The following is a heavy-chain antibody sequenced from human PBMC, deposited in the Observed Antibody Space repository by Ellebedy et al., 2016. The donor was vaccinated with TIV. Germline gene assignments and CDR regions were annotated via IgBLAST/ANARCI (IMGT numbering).Heavy chain of an antibody. CDR1: GGSFSSYY. Sequence: SETLSLXCAVNGGSFSSYYWSWIRQPPGKGLVWIGDINHSGSTDYNPSLKSRVTISRDTSKNQFSLKLSSVTAADTAVYFCAVKRGFKTRWSYWGQGSLVTVSS. CDR3: AVKRGFKTRWSY. D-gene: IGHD3-10*01. CDR2: INHSGST. J-gene: IGHJ4*02. V-gene: IGHV4-34*01.